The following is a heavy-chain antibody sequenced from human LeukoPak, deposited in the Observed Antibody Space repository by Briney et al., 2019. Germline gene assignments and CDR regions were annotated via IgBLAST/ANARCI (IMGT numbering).Heavy chain of an antibody. CDR1: GYTFTGYD. D-gene: IGHD2-2*01. CDR2: INPNSGGT. J-gene: IGHJ3*01. V-gene: IGHV1-2*02. Sequence: ASVKVSCKASGYTFTGYDMHWVRQAPGQGLEWMGWINPNSGGTNYAQKFQGRVTMTRDTSISTAYMELSRLRSDDTAVYYCARDGVAVPAFDGFDYWGQGTMVTVSS. CDR3: ARDGVAVPAFDGFDY.